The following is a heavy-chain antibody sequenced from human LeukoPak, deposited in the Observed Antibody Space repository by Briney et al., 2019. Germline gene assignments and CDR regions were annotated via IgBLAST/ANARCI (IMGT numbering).Heavy chain of an antibody. CDR3: ARRYYYDSSGYYYLDY. D-gene: IGHD3-22*01. J-gene: IGHJ4*02. CDR2: IYPGDSDT. Sequence: GESLKISCKGSGYSFTSYWIGWVRQMPGKGLEWMGIIYPGDSDTRYSPSFQGQVTISADKSISTAYLQWSSLKASDTATYYCARRYYYDSSGYYYLDYWGQGTLVTVSS. CDR1: GYSFTSYW. V-gene: IGHV5-51*01.